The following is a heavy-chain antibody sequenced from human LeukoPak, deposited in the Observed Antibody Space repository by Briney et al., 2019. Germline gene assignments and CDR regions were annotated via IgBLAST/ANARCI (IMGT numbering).Heavy chain of an antibody. D-gene: IGHD6-13*01. V-gene: IGHV3-23*01. J-gene: IGHJ2*01. Sequence: PGGSLRLSCAASGFTFSSYAMSWVRQAPGKGLEWVSAISGSGGSTYYADSVKGRFTISRDNSKNTLYLRMNSLRAEDTAVYYCAKPGDSSSTGWYFDLWGRGTLVTVSS. CDR2: ISGSGGST. CDR3: AKPGDSSSTGWYFDL. CDR1: GFTFSSYA.